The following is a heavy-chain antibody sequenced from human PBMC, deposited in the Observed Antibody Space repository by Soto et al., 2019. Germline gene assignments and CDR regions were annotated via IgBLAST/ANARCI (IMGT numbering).Heavy chain of an antibody. Sequence: GGSLRLSCSASGFTFSRYAMHWVRQAPGKGLEYVAAISSNGGSTYYADSVKGRFTISRDNSKNTLYLQMSSLRAEDTAVYYCVKSDLTFYGYVWVPSFDYWGQGTLVTVSS. J-gene: IGHJ4*02. D-gene: IGHD3-16*01. CDR1: GFTFSRYA. CDR3: VKSDLTFYGYVWVPSFDY. V-gene: IGHV3-64D*06. CDR2: ISSNGGST.